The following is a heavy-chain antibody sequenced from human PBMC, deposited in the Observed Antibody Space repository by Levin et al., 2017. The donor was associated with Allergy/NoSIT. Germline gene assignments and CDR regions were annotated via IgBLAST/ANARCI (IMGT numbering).Heavy chain of an antibody. CDR2: VSPYTGNS. D-gene: IGHD2-8*01. Sequence: AASVKVSCKTSGYTFTRYGFSWVRQAPGQGLEWMGWVSPYTGNSSYAPKFQDRVTMTTDIRTTTAYLELKNLRSDDTALYFCARDRKYVPMTLDFWGQGTLVTVSS. J-gene: IGHJ4*02. V-gene: IGHV1-18*01. CDR1: GYTFTRYG. CDR3: ARDRKYVPMTLDF.